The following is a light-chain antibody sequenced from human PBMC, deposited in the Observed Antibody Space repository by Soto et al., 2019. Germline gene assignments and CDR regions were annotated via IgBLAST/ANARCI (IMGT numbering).Light chain of an antibody. V-gene: IGKV1-5*01. CDR2: DAS. J-gene: IGKJ2*01. Sequence: DIQMTQSPSTLSASVGDRVTITCRASQSISSWLAWYQQKPGKAPKLLIYDASSLESGVPSRFSGSGSGTEFTLTISSLQPDDFATYYCQQYNRNVMYTFGQGTKLEIK. CDR1: QSISSW. CDR3: QQYNRNVMYT.